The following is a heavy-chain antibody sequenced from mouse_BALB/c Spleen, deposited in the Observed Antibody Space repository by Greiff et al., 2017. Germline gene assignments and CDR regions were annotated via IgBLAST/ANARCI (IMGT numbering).Heavy chain of an antibody. Sequence: VQLQQPGAELVKPGASVKLSCKASGYTFTSYWMHWVKQRPGQGLEWIGEINPSNGRTNYNEKFKSKATLTVDKSSSTAYMQLSSLTSEDSAVYYCARTSTMITTSDYWGQGTTLTVSS. CDR2: INPSNGRT. D-gene: IGHD2-4*01. CDR3: ARTSTMITTSDY. J-gene: IGHJ2*01. V-gene: IGHV1S81*02. CDR1: GYTFTSYW.